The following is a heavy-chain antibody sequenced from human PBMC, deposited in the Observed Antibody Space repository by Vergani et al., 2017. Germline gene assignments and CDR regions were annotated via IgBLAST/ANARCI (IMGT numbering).Heavy chain of an antibody. CDR3: AGDYYGPGAPLD. Sequence: QVQLQESGPGLVKPSETLSLTCTVSGGSISSYYWSWIRQPPGKGLEWIGYIYYSGSTNYNPSLKSRVTISVDTSKNQFSLKLSSVTAADTAVYYCAGDYYGPGAPLDWGQGTLVTVSS. J-gene: IGHJ4*02. CDR2: IYYSGST. D-gene: IGHD3-10*01. V-gene: IGHV4-59*01. CDR1: GGSISSYY.